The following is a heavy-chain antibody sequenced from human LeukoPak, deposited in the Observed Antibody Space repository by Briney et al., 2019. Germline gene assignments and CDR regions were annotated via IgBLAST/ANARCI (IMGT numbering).Heavy chain of an antibody. CDR3: ARRTYPNDAFDI. CDR2: ISGSGTDI. Sequence: GGSLRLSCAASGFTFNTYSMNWVRQAPGERLEWVSAISGSGTDIYYPDSLKGRFTISRDNAKNSLYLQVTSLRAEDTAVYYCARRTYPNDAFDIWGQGTMVSVSS. D-gene: IGHD1-7*01. V-gene: IGHV3-21*01. CDR1: GFTFNTYS. J-gene: IGHJ3*02.